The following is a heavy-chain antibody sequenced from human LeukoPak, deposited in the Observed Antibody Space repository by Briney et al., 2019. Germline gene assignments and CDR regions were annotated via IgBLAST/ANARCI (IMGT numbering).Heavy chain of an antibody. CDR1: VFTFRSYW. D-gene: IGHD6-19*01. Sequence: GGSLRLSCADSVFTFRSYWMSWVRQAPGKGLEWVANIKEDGSRNHYVDSVKGRFTISRDNAKSSLYLQMNSLRVEDTAVYYCARQLSGWYDADPYWGQGTLVTVSS. J-gene: IGHJ4*02. V-gene: IGHV3-7*05. CDR2: IKEDGSRN. CDR3: ARQLSGWYDADPY.